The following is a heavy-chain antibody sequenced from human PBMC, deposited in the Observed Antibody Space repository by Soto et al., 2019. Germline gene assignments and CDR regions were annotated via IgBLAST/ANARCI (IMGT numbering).Heavy chain of an antibody. J-gene: IGHJ4*02. V-gene: IGHV4-39*01. CDR3: ASLLQDFDY. Sequence: SETLSLTCTVSGGSISSSSYYWGWIRQPPGKGLEWIGSIYYSGSTYYNPSLKSRVTISVDTSKDQLSLKLSSVTAADTAVYYCASLLQDFDYWGQGTLDTVSS. CDR1: GGSISSSSYY. D-gene: IGHD4-4*01. CDR2: IYYSGST.